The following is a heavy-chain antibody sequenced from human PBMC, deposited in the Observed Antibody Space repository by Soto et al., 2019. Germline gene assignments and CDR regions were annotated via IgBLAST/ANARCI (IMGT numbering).Heavy chain of an antibody. Sequence: GSQRLSCAASGFTFSTFVVTWVRQVPGEGLEWVSSITGSGKSAYYADSVKGRVTISRDNSKNTLYLQISSLGVDDTAVYHCAVHLGQNYYTMDVWGQGTTVTVSS. V-gene: IGHV3-23*01. CDR3: AVHLGQNYYTMDV. CDR1: GFTFSTFV. CDR2: ITGSGKSA. J-gene: IGHJ6*02.